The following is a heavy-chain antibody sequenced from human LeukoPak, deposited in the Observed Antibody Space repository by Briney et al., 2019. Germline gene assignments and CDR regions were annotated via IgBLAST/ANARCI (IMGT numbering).Heavy chain of an antibody. CDR2: IRYDGSNK. CDR3: AKDFLNYYDSSGYHY. J-gene: IGHJ4*02. D-gene: IGHD3-22*01. CDR1: GFTFSSYG. Sequence: GGSLRLSCAASGFTFSSYGMHWVRQAPGKGLEWVAFIRYDGSNKYYADSVNGRFTISRDNSKNTLYLQMNSLRAEDTAVYYCAKDFLNYYDSSGYHYWGQGTLVTVSS. V-gene: IGHV3-30*02.